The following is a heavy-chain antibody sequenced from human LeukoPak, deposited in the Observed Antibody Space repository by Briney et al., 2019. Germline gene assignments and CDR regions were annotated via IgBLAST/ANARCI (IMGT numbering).Heavy chain of an antibody. CDR2: ISYDGSNK. J-gene: IGHJ4*02. Sequence: LRLSCAASGFTFSSYAMLWVRQAPGKGLEWVAVISYDGSNKYYADSVKGRFTISRDNSKNTLYLQMNSLRAEDTAVYYCTRDRGSYYYDTGYWGQGTLVTVSS. D-gene: IGHD3-22*01. CDR1: GFTFSSYA. V-gene: IGHV3-30-3*01. CDR3: TRDRGSYYYDTGY.